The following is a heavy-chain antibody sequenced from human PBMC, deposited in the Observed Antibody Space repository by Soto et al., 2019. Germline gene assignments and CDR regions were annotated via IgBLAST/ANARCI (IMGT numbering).Heavy chain of an antibody. CDR1: GFTFSSYG. V-gene: IGHV3-33*01. CDR2: IWYDGSNK. Sequence: GGSLRLSCAASGFTFSSYGMHWVRQAPGKGLEWVAVIWYDGSNKYYADFVKGRFITSRDNSKNTLYLQMNGLRAEDTAVYYCAREHGDYYYYMDVWGKGTTVTVSS. J-gene: IGHJ6*03. D-gene: IGHD4-17*01. CDR3: AREHGDYYYYMDV.